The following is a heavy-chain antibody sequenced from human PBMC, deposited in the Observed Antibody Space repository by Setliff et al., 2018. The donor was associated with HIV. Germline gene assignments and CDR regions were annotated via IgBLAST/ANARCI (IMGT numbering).Heavy chain of an antibody. CDR3: ARDPDTTSKVDL. Sequence: GGSLRLSCAASGFTFSSYGMHWVRQAPGKGLEWVAFIRYDGSNKYYADSAKGRFTISRDNADNSLFLQMNSLNADDTAVYYCARDPDTTSKVDLWGRGTLVTVSS. V-gene: IGHV3-33*02. D-gene: IGHD1-26*01. CDR2: IRYDGSNK. J-gene: IGHJ2*01. CDR1: GFTFSSYG.